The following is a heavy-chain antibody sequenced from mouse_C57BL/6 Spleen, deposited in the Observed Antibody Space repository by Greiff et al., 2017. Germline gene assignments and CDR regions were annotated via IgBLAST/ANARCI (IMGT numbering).Heavy chain of an antibody. D-gene: IGHD1-1*01. CDR1: GFTFSDYG. V-gene: IGHV5-17*01. CDR3: ARELRYYYGSSPYAMDY. Sequence: EVMLVESGGGLVKPGGSLKLSCAASGFTFSDYGMHWVRQAPEKGLEWVAYISSGSSTIYYADTVKGRFTISRDNAKNTLFLQMTSLRSEDTAMYYCARELRYYYGSSPYAMDYWGQGTSVTVSS. J-gene: IGHJ4*01. CDR2: ISSGSSTI.